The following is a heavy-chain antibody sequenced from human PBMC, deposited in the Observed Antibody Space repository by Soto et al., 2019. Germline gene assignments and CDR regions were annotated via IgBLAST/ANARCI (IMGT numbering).Heavy chain of an antibody. J-gene: IGHJ3*02. CDR1: GYTFTGYY. Sequence: QVQLVQSGAEVKKPGASVKVSCKASGYTFTGYYMHWVRQAPAQGLEWMGWINPNSGGTNYAQKFQGRVTMTRDTSISTAYMELSRLRSDDTAVYYCARDRVGATNKGAFDIWGQGTMVTVSS. D-gene: IGHD1-26*01. V-gene: IGHV1-2*02. CDR2: INPNSGGT. CDR3: ARDRVGATNKGAFDI.